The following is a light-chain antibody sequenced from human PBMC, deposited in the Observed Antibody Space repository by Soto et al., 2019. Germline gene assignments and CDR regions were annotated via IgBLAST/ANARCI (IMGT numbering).Light chain of an antibody. V-gene: IGKV1-27*01. CDR2: AAS. Sequence: DIQMTQSPSSLSASVGDRVTITCRASQGISNYLAWYQQKPGKVPKLLIYAASTLQSGVPSRFSGSGSGTVFTLTISSLQPEDVASYYCQKYNSAQFTFGPGTKVDIK. CDR3: QKYNSAQFT. J-gene: IGKJ3*01. CDR1: QGISNY.